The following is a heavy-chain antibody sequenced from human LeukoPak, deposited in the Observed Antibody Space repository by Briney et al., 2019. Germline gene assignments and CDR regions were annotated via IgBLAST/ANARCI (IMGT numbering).Heavy chain of an antibody. CDR2: ITTSGRIT. J-gene: IGHJ4*02. Sequence: PGGSLRPSCGASGFTFSNYAMNWVRQAPAKGLEWVSTITTSGRITYYADSVKGRFTISRDNSKNTLYLQMNSLKTEDTAVYYCTTAPGFDYWGQGTLVTVSS. D-gene: IGHD1-14*01. CDR3: TTAPGFDY. CDR1: GFTFSNYA. V-gene: IGHV3-23*01.